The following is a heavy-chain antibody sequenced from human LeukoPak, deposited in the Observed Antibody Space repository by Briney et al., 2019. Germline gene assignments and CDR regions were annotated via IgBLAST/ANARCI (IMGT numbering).Heavy chain of an antibody. CDR3: ARVGERFAGLYNWFDP. J-gene: IGHJ5*02. CDR2: IIPIFGTA. CDR1: GGTFSSYA. Sequence: SVKVSCKASGGTFSSYAISWVRQAPGQGLEWMGGIIPIFGTANYAQKFQGRVTITADESTSTAYMELSSLRSEDTAAYYCARVGERFAGLYNWFDPWGQGTLVTVSS. V-gene: IGHV1-69*13. D-gene: IGHD3-10*01.